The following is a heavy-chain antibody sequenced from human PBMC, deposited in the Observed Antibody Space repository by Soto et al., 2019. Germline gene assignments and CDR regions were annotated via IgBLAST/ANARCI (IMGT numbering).Heavy chain of an antibody. CDR3: ARGGLVKFPSSIAARGGTFDP. CDR1: GYTFTSYY. D-gene: IGHD6-6*01. CDR2: INPSGGST. J-gene: IGHJ5*02. Sequence: QVQLVQSGAEVKKPGASVKVSCKASGYTFTSYYMHWVRQAPGQGLEWMGIINPSGGSTSYAQKFQGRVTMTRDTATSTVYMELSSLRSEDTAVYYCARGGLVKFPSSIAARGGTFDPWGQGTLVTVSS. V-gene: IGHV1-46*03.